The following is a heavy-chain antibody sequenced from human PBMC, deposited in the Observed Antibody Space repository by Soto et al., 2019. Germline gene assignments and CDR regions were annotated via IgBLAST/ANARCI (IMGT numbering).Heavy chain of an antibody. D-gene: IGHD3-10*01. CDR3: ARDVWAYGSGIHDNNRCDP. J-gene: IGHJ5*02. V-gene: IGHV3-48*02. Sequence: EVQLVESGGGLVQPGGSLRLSCAASGFTFSSSPMNWLRQAPGKGLEWVSYIGTSSNYIHYADSVKGRFTISRDDAKNSLYLQMDSLRDEDTAVYYCARDVWAYGSGIHDNNRCDPSGHGTLVNVSS. CDR2: IGTSSNYI. CDR1: GFTFSSSP.